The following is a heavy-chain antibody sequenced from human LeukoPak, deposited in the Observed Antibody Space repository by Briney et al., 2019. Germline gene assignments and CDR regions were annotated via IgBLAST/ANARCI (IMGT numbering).Heavy chain of an antibody. J-gene: IGHJ2*01. CDR3: ARDPVDQPYWFFDL. CDR2: IYYSGST. CDR1: GGSISGSY. Sequence: SETLSLTCTVSGGSISGSYWNWIRQPPGKGLEWIGYIYYSGSTNYNPSLKSRVTISVDTSKKEFSLKLSSVTAADTAVYYCARDPVDQPYWFFDLWGRGTLVTVSS. V-gene: IGHV4-59*01. D-gene: IGHD2-2*01.